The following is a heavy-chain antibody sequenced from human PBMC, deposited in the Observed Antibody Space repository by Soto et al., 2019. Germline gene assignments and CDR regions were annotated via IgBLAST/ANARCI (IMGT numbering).Heavy chain of an antibody. CDR2: ISSSSSYI. Sequence: GGSLRLSCAASGFTFSSYSMNWVRQAPGKGLEWVSSISSSSSYIYYADSVKGRFTISRDNAKNSLYLQMNSLRAEDTVVYYCARWDRYCSSTSCYGLDYWGQGTLVTVSS. V-gene: IGHV3-21*01. J-gene: IGHJ4*02. D-gene: IGHD2-2*01. CDR1: GFTFSSYS. CDR3: ARWDRYCSSTSCYGLDY.